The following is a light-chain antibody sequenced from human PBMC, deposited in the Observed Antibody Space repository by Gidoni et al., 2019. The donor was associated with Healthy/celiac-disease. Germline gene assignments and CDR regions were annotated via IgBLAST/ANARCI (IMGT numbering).Light chain of an antibody. J-gene: IGKJ1*01. V-gene: IGKV1-5*03. CDR3: QQYKGT. CDR2: KAS. Sequence: DIQMTQSPSTLSAAVGDRVTITFRASQIISSWLAWYQQKPGKAPKLLIYKASSLESGVPLRFSGSGSGTEFTLTISSLQPDDFATYYCQQYKGTFGQXTKVEIK. CDR1: QIISSW.